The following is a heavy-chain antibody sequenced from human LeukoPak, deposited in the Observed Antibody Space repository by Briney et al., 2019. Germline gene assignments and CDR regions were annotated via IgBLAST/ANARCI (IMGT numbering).Heavy chain of an antibody. CDR2: IYTSGST. V-gene: IGHV4-4*07. J-gene: IGHJ4*02. Sequence: SETLSLTCTVSGGSISSYYWSWIRQPAGKGLEWIGRIYTSGSTNYNSSLKSRVTMSVDTSKNQFSLKLSSVTAADTAVYYCARRDHSSGWFHFDYWGQGTLVTVSS. CDR3: ARRDHSSGWFHFDY. CDR1: GGSISSYY. D-gene: IGHD6-19*01.